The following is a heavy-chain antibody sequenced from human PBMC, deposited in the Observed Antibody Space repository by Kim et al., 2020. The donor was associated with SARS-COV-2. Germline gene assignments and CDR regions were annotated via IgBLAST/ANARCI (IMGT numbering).Heavy chain of an antibody. CDR1: GGTFSSYA. V-gene: IGHV1-69*13. D-gene: IGHD2-2*01. Sequence: SVKVSCKASGGTFSSYAISWVRQAPGQGLEWMGGIIPIFGTANYAQKFQGRVTLTADEPTSTAYMELSSLRSEHTAVYYCARARFGDVVVVPAAMGLDPWGQGTQGTVSS. CDR2: IIPIFGTA. J-gene: IGHJ5*02. CDR3: ARARFGDVVVVPAAMGLDP.